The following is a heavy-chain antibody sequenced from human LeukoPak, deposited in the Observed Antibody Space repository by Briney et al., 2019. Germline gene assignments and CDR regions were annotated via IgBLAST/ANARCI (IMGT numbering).Heavy chain of an antibody. V-gene: IGHV3-23*01. J-gene: IGHJ4*02. CDR3: AKDENYCVNNVCYKNHFDY. CDR2: ISDSGGST. CDR1: GFTFSSYVSSYA. Sequence: GGSLRLSCAASGFTFSSYVSSYAMSWVRQAPGKGLEWVSSISDSGGSTYYADSVKGRFTISRDNSKNTLFLQMNSLRADDTALYYCAKDENYCVNNVCYKNHFDYWGQGTLVTVSS. D-gene: IGHD2-15*01.